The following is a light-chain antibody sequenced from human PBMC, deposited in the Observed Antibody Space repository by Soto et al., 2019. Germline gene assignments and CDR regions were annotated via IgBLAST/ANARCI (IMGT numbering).Light chain of an antibody. Sequence: DLQMTQSPSSLSASVGDRVTITCRASQTITSSLNWYQQRPGKAPNLLIYNSNSLQSGVPPRFRGSGYGTDFTLTISSLQPEDFAAYYCQQTYRVPITFGQGTRLDIK. CDR3: QQTYRVPIT. J-gene: IGKJ5*01. V-gene: IGKV1-39*01. CDR2: NSN. CDR1: QTITSS.